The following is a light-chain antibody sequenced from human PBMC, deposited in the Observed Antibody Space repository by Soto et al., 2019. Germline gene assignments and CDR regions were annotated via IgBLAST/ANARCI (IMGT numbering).Light chain of an antibody. CDR1: QSVSSTY. Sequence: EIVLTQSPGTLSLSPGERATLSCRASQSVSSTYLAWYQQKPGQAPRLLIYGASSRATGIPDRFSGSGSGKDFTLTISRLEPEDLAVYYCQQSGSSLYPFGQGTKLEIK. V-gene: IGKV3-20*01. CDR2: GAS. CDR3: QQSGSSLYP. J-gene: IGKJ2*01.